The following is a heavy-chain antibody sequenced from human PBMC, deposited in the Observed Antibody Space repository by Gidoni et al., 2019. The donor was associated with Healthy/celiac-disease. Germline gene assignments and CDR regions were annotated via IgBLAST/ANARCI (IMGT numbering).Heavy chain of an antibody. CDR1: GFTFSNAW. V-gene: IGHV3-15*01. J-gene: IGHJ6*02. D-gene: IGHD2-2*02. CDR3: TTASIVVVPAAIRRGGYYYGMDV. Sequence: FSCAASGFTFSNAWMSWVRQAPGKGVEWVGRIKSKTDGGTTDYAAPVKGRFTISRDDSKNTLYLQMNSLKTEDTAVYYCTTASIVVVPAAIRRGGYYYGMDVWGQGTTVTVSS. CDR2: IKSKTDGGTT.